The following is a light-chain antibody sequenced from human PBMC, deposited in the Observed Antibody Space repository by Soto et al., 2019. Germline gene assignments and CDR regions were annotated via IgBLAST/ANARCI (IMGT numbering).Light chain of an antibody. J-gene: IGKJ1*01. CDR2: QAS. Sequence: DIQMTQSPSTLSASVGDRVTIACRASQNINIWLAWYQQKRGKAPKLLTYQASILERGPPSRFSGSGSGTDFTLTVSRLKSDDFATYYGQQYNSYWTFGQGTKVEIK. CDR1: QNINIW. CDR3: QQYNSYWT. V-gene: IGKV1-5*03.